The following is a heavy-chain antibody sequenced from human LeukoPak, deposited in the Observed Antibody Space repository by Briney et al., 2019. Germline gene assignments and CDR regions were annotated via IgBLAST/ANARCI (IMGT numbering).Heavy chain of an antibody. D-gene: IGHD4-11*01. J-gene: IGHJ5*02. CDR3: ARETTGSGFDP. Sequence: ASVKVSCKASGYTFTSYAMHWVRQAPGQGLEWMGGIIPIFGTANYAQKFQGRVTMTRDTSTSTVYMELSSLRSEDTAVYYCARETTGSGFDPWGQGTLVTVSS. CDR1: GYTFTSYA. V-gene: IGHV1-69*05. CDR2: IIPIFGTA.